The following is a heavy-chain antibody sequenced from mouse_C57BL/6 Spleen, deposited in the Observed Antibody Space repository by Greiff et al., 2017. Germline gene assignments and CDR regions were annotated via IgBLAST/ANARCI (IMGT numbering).Heavy chain of an antibody. D-gene: IGHD4-1*01. CDR3: ARESNWDPYWYFDV. J-gene: IGHJ1*03. CDR1: GYTFTSYW. CDR2: IYPSDSET. V-gene: IGHV1-61*01. Sequence: VQLQQPGAELVRPGSSVKLSCKASGYTFTSYWMDWVKQRPGQGLEWIGNIYPSDSETHYNQKFKDKATLTVDKSSSTAYMQLSSLTSEDSAVYYCARESNWDPYWYFDVWGTGTTVTVSS.